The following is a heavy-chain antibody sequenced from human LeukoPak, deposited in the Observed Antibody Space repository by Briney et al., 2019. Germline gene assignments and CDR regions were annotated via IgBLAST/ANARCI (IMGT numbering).Heavy chain of an antibody. CDR2: ISSSSYI. Sequence: PGGSLRLSCASSGFTFSSYSMNWVRQAPGKGLEWVSSISSSSYIYYADSVKGRFTISRDNAKNPLYLRMNSLRAEDTAVYYCARDGPPYCSGGSCYSDFGIWGQGTMVTVSS. CDR1: GFTFSSYS. CDR3: ARDGPPYCSGGSCYSDFGI. J-gene: IGHJ3*02. D-gene: IGHD2-15*01. V-gene: IGHV3-21*01.